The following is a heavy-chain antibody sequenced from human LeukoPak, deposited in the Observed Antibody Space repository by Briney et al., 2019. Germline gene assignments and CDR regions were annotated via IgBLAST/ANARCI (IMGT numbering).Heavy chain of an antibody. D-gene: IGHD3-16*02. V-gene: IGHV1-18*01. CDR2: INTYKGNT. J-gene: IGHJ3*02. CDR3: ARDRARQIMITFGGVIVNAFDI. CDR1: GYTFTSYG. Sequence: ASVKVSCKASGYTFTSYGMTWVRQAPGQGLEWMGWINTYKGNTNYAQNLQGRVTMTTDTSTSTAYMELRSLRSDDTAAYYCARDRARQIMITFGGVIVNAFDIWGQGTMVTVSS.